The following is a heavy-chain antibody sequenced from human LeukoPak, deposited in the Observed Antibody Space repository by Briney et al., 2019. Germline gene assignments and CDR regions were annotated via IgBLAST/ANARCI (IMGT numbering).Heavy chain of an antibody. CDR3: ARDDYSGVGAAYFDY. D-gene: IGHD1-26*01. Sequence: ASVKVSCKASGYTFTSYDINWVRQATGQGLEWMGWMNPNSGNTGYAQKLQGRVTMTTDTSTSTAYMELRSLRSDDTAVYYCARDDYSGVGAAYFDYWGQGTLVTVSS. J-gene: IGHJ4*02. CDR2: MNPNSGNT. V-gene: IGHV1-8*02. CDR1: GYTFTSYD.